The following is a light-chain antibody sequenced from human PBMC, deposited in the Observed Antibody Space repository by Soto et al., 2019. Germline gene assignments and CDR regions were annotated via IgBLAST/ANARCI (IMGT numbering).Light chain of an antibody. V-gene: IGKV3-20*01. CDR1: QSVRTY. CDR2: DAS. Sequence: EIVLTQSPVTLSLSPGERATLSCRASQSVRTYLAWYQVKPGQAPRLLIYDASSRATGIPDRFSGSGSGTDFTLTISRLEPEDFAVYYCQQYASSRTFGQGTKVDIK. CDR3: QQYASSRT. J-gene: IGKJ1*01.